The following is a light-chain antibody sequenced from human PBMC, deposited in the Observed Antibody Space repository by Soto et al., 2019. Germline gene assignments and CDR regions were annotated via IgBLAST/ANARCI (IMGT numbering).Light chain of an antibody. CDR3: QQSYSGPWT. CDR2: DAS. J-gene: IGKJ1*01. CDR1: QSISTY. Sequence: DIPMTHSPSSLAASVGARVTITCRASQSISTYLNWYQQKPGKAPKVLIFDASRLQSGVASRFSGSGSGTDFTLAISGLQPDDSATYYCQQSYSGPWTLGRGTKVQVK. V-gene: IGKV1-39*01.